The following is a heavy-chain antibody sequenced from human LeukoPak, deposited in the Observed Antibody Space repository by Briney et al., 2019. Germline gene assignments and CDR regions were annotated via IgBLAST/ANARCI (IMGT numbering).Heavy chain of an antibody. Sequence: PGGSLRLSCAASGFTFSSYGMHWVREAPGKGREWVAVIWYDGSNKYYADSVKGRFTISRDNSKNTLYLQMNSLRPEDAAVYYCANLPLWGQGTLVTVSS. J-gene: IGHJ4*02. CDR1: GFTFSSYG. CDR2: IWYDGSNK. V-gene: IGHV3-30*02. CDR3: ANLPL.